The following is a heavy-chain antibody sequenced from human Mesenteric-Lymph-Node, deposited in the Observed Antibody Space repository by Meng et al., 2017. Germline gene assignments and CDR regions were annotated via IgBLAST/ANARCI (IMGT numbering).Heavy chain of an antibody. CDR1: GDTFTSYD. CDR3: ARRLGCLEWLPNYFYDYGMDV. D-gene: IGHD3-3*01. V-gene: IGHV1-8*01. CDR2: MNPNSGNT. Sequence: ASVKVSCKASGDTFTSYDINWVRQATGQGREWMGWMNPNSGNTGYAQKFQGRVTMTRNTSISTAYMELSSLRSEDTAVYYCARRLGCLEWLPNYFYDYGMDVWGQGTTVTVSS. J-gene: IGHJ6*02.